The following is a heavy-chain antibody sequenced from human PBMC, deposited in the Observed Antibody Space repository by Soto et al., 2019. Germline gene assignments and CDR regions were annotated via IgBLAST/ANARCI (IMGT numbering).Heavy chain of an antibody. CDR2: LSDSGGSA. CDR1: GFSFRDFS. V-gene: IGHV3-23*01. CDR3: ARAPRSVSYYNDPFAY. D-gene: IGHD3-10*01. J-gene: IGHJ4*02. Sequence: GGSLRLSCAASGFSFRDFSMSWVRQAPGTGLEWVSTLSDSGGSAFYADSVMGRFTISRDTSNNTLHLQMTSLRATDTADYYCARAPRSVSYYNDPFAYWSQGTLVTVSS.